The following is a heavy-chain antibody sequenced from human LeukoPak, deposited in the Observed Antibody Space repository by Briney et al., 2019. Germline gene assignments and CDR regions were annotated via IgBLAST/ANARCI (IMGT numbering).Heavy chain of an antibody. J-gene: IGHJ3*02. CDR1: GYTFTNYD. V-gene: IGHV1-8*01. CDR3: ARTIFGVVTDDAFDI. Sequence: ASVKVSCKASGYTFTNYDINWVRQATGQGLEWMGWMNPNSGNTGYAQKFQGRVTITRNTSISTAYMELSSLRSEDTAVYYCARTIFGVVTDDAFDIWGQGTMVTVSS. CDR2: MNPNSGNT. D-gene: IGHD3-3*01.